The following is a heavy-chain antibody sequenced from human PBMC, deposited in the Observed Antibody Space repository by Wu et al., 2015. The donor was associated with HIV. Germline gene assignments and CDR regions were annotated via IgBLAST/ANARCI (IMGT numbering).Heavy chain of an antibody. D-gene: IGHD3-16*01. CDR2: MNPNSGNT. CDR3: ARGNKEHYDYGLGSSGNWFDP. V-gene: IGHV1-8*03. J-gene: IGHJ5*02. CDR1: GGSFSNYA. Sequence: QVQLEQSGAEVRKPGSSVKVSCKTSGGSFSNYALTWVRQAPGQGLEWMGWMNPNSGNTGYAQKFQGRVTITRNTSISTAYMELSSLRSEDTAVYYCARGNKEHYDYGLGSSGNWFDPWGQGTLVTVSS.